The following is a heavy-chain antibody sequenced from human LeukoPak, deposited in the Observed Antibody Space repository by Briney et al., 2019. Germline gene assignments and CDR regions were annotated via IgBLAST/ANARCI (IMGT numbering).Heavy chain of an antibody. D-gene: IGHD2-21*02. CDR2: ISGSGGST. V-gene: IGHV3-23*01. CDR1: GFTFSNYA. J-gene: IGHJ3*02. CDR3: AKDLRYCGGDCYPRGAFDI. Sequence: GGSLRLSCAASGFTFSNYAMSWVRQAPGKGLEWVSAISGSGGSTYYADSVKGRFTISRDNSKNTLYLQMNSLRAEDTAVYYCAKDLRYCGGDCYPRGAFDIWGQGTMVTVSS.